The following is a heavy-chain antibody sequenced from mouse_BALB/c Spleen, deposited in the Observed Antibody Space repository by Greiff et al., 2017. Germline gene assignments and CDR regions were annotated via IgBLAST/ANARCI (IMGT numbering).Heavy chain of an antibody. CDR2: INPGSGGT. V-gene: IGHV1-54*01. J-gene: IGHJ2*01. CDR1: GYAFTNYL. Sequence: VQLQQSGAELVRPGTSVKVSCKASGYAFTNYLIEWVKQRPGQGLEWIGVINPGSGGTNYNEKFKGKATLTADKSSSTAYMQLSSLTSDDSAVYFCARGGNYFDDWGQGTTLTVSS. CDR3: ARGGNYFDD.